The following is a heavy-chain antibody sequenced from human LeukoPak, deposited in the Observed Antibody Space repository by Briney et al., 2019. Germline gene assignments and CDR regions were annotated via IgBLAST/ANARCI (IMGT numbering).Heavy chain of an antibody. J-gene: IGHJ3*02. CDR2: IYPGDSDT. Sequence: GESLKISCKGSGYSFTSYWIGWVRQMPGKGLEWMGIIYPGDSDTRYSPSFRGQVTISADKSISTAYLQWSSLKASDTAMYYCAREYDSSVSSSAFDIWGQGTMVTVSS. CDR3: AREYDSSVSSSAFDI. D-gene: IGHD3-22*01. CDR1: GYSFTSYW. V-gene: IGHV5-51*01.